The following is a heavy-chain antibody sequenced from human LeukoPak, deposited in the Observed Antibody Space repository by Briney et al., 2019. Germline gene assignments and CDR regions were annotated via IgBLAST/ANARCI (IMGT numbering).Heavy chain of an antibody. Sequence: ASVKVSCKTSGYTFSTYEINWVRQAAGQGLEWMGWMHPNSGDTDYAQKFQGRVTMTRDTSINTVYMELSSLRSEDTAVYYCTRGPRNDPWGQGTLVTVCS. J-gene: IGHJ5*02. CDR1: GYTFSTYE. CDR3: TRGPRNDP. CDR2: MHPNSGDT. V-gene: IGHV1-8*01. D-gene: IGHD1-14*01.